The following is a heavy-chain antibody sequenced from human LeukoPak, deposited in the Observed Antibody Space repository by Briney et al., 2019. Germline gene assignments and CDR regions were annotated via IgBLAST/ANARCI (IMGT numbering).Heavy chain of an antibody. CDR1: GGTLSSYA. Sequence: SVKVSCKASGGTLSSYAISWVRQAPGQGPEWMGGIIPIFGTANYAQKFQGRVTITADESTSTAYMELSSLRSEDTAVYYCARGGYCSGGSCYSFDYWGQGTLVTVSS. V-gene: IGHV1-69*13. D-gene: IGHD2-15*01. CDR2: IIPIFGTA. J-gene: IGHJ4*02. CDR3: ARGGYCSGGSCYSFDY.